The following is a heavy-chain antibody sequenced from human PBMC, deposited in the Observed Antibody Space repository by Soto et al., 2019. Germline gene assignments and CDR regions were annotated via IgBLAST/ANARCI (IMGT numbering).Heavy chain of an antibody. CDR2: INHSGST. CDR1: GGSFSGYY. CDR3: ARGSPYYGDYDY. D-gene: IGHD4-17*01. Sequence: PSETLSLTCAVYGGSFSGYYWSWIRQPPGKGLEWIGEINHSGSTNYNPSLKSRVTISVDTSKNQFSLKLSSVTAADTAVYYCARGSPYYGDYDYWGQGTLVTVSS. J-gene: IGHJ4*02. V-gene: IGHV4-34*01.